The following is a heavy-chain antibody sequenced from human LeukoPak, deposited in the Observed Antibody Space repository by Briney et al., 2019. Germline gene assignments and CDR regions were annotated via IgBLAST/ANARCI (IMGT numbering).Heavy chain of an antibody. CDR3: ARGRGSSWYSDY. Sequence: ASVKVSCKASGYTFTSYGINWVRQATGQGLEWMGWMNPNSGNTGYAQKFQGRVTMTRNTSISTAYMELSSLRSEGTAVYYCARGRGSSWYSDYWGQGTLVTVSS. V-gene: IGHV1-8*01. CDR1: GYTFTSYG. J-gene: IGHJ4*02. D-gene: IGHD6-13*01. CDR2: MNPNSGNT.